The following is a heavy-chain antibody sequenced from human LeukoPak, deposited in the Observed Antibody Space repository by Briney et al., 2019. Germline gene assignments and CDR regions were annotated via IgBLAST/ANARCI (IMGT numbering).Heavy chain of an antibody. CDR3: TRLLAEGL. V-gene: IGHV3-73*01. D-gene: IGHD3/OR15-3a*01. J-gene: IGHJ4*02. CDR2: IRSKTDNYAT. Sequence: GGSLKLSCAASGFTFSVSAIHWVRQASGKGLEWVGHIRSKTDNYATAYTGSVRGRFTISRDDSKNTAYLQMNSLETDDTAVYYCTRLLAEGLWGQGTLVTVSS. CDR1: GFTFSVSA.